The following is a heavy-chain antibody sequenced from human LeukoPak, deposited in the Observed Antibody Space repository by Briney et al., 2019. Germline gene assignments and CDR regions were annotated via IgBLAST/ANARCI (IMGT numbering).Heavy chain of an antibody. CDR3: ARGLFGYCSSTSCYRWFDP. CDR1: GGSIGSGDYY. V-gene: IGHV4-30-4*08. CDR2: IYYSGST. Sequence: SETLSLTCTVSGGSIGSGDYYWSWIRQPPGKGLEWIGYIYYSGSTYYNPSLKSRITISVNTSTSQFSLKLSSVTAADTAVYYCARGLFGYCSSTSCYRWFDPWGQGTLVTVSS. J-gene: IGHJ5*02. D-gene: IGHD2-2*03.